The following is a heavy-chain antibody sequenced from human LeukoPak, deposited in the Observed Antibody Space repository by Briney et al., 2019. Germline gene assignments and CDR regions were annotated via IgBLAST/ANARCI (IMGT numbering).Heavy chain of an antibody. D-gene: IGHD3-22*01. CDR2: INPSGGST. CDR1: GYTFTSYY. CDR3: ARVWRKYYDSSGPAYY. J-gene: IGHJ4*02. Sequence: WASVTVSCKASGYTFTSYYMHWVRQAPGQGLEWMGIINPSGGSTSYAQKFQGRVTMTRDTSTSTVYMELSSLRSEDTAVCYCARVWRKYYDSSGPAYYWGQGTLVTVSS. V-gene: IGHV1-46*01.